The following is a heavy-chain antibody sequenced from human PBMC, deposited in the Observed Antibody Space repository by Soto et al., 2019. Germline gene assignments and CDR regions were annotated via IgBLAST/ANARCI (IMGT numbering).Heavy chain of an antibody. CDR2: IYPGDSDT. CDR3: TRAGEQLVTYYYYGMDV. V-gene: IGHV5-51*01. D-gene: IGHD6-6*01. Sequence: GESLKISCEGSGYSFTSYWIGWVRQMPGKGLEWMGIIYPGDSDTRYSPSFQGQVTISRDDSKSIAYLQMNSLKTEDTAVYYCTRAGEQLVTYYYYGMDVWGQGTTVTVSS. J-gene: IGHJ6*02. CDR1: GYSFTSYW.